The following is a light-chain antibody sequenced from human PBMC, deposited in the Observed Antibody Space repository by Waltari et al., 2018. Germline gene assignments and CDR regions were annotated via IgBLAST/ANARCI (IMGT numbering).Light chain of an antibody. Sequence: QSVLTQPPSVSGTPGQRVTIYCSGSTSNIGAGHDVHWYQHLPGTAPKLLIYGNNNRPSGVPDRFSGSKSGTSASLAITGLQADDEADYFCQSFDNMLSGGVVFGGGTKLAVL. CDR2: GNN. CDR3: QSFDNMLSGGVV. V-gene: IGLV1-40*01. CDR1: TSNIGAGHD. J-gene: IGLJ2*01.